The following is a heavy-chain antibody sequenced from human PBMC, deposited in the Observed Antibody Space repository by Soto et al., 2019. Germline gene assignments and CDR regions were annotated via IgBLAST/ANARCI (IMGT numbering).Heavy chain of an antibody. CDR3: AREPYDFGSGYYMNMDV. CDR1: GYTFTSYG. D-gene: IGHD3-3*01. J-gene: IGHJ6*03. Sequence: ASVKVSCKASGYTFTSYGISWVRQAPGQGLEWMGWISAYNGNTNYAQKLQGRVTMTTDTSTSTAYMELRSLRSDDTAVYYCAREPYDFGSGYYMNMDVWGKGTTVTVSS. V-gene: IGHV1-18*01. CDR2: ISAYNGNT.